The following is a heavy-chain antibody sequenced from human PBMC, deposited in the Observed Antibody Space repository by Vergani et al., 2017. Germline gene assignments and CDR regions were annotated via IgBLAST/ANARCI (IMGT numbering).Heavy chain of an antibody. CDR3: ARVNTETNGHLYYYYYMDV. D-gene: IGHD4-11*01. CDR2: IDHTGRP. J-gene: IGHJ6*03. CDR1: GWSFTSYH. Sequence: QVQLQQWGGGLLKPSETLSLTCVVNGWSFTSYHWTWIRPSPGEGLERVGDIDHTGRPDYNPYLKSRLTMSVDKSRNQFSLTPNSVTATDTAIYFCARVNTETNGHLYYYYYMDVWGQGTAVTVS. V-gene: IGHV4-34*01.